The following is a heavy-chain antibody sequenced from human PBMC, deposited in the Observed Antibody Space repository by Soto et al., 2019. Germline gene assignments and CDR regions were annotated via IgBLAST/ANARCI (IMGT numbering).Heavy chain of an antibody. CDR1: GFTFTDYW. J-gene: IGHJ4*02. CDR2: INGDGSST. Sequence: EVQLVESGGGLVQPGGSLRLSCAASGFTFTDYWIHWVRQVPGKGLVWVSRINGDGSSTNYADAVRGRFTISRDNAKNTVNLQMNSIRADDTAVFYCAIGIRGSYGFDFWGQGTLVTVSS. D-gene: IGHD6-6*01. CDR3: AIGIRGSYGFDF. V-gene: IGHV3-74*01.